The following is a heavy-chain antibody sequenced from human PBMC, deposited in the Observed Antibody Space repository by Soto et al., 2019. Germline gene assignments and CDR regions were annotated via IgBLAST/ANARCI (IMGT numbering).Heavy chain of an antibody. CDR2: IIPIFGST. J-gene: IGHJ5*02. V-gene: IGHV1-69*06. D-gene: IGHD2-2*02. CDR3: ARAGLPSTLQITWSDP. CDR1: GGTFSTYA. Sequence: GASVRVSCKXSGGTFSTYAIGWVRQAPGQGLEWMGGIIPIFGSTKYAQRFQGRVTITADKSTSTAYMELSSLRSEDTAVYYCARAGLPSTLQITWSDPWGLGTLVTVSS.